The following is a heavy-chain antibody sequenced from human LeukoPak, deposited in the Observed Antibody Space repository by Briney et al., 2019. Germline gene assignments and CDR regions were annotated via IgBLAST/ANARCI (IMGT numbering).Heavy chain of an antibody. D-gene: IGHD6-13*01. Sequence: SETPSLTCTVSGGSISSSAFFWNWIRQPAGKGLEWIGRMYAGGSTNYNPSLGSRVSISVDTSKNQFSLMLTSVTAADSAVYYCARDDFSSNWGNFDSWGQGPRAIVSS. CDR2: MYAGGST. J-gene: IGHJ4*02. CDR3: ARDDFSSNWGNFDS. V-gene: IGHV4-61*02. CDR1: GGSISSSAFF.